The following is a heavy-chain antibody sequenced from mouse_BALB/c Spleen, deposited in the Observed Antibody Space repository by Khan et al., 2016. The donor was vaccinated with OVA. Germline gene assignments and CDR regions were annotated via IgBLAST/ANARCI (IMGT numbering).Heavy chain of an antibody. D-gene: IGHD1-1*01. J-gene: IGHJ2*01. CDR3: TRIYRSDFDY. V-gene: IGHV1-20*02. CDR1: GYSFTGYF. Sequence: VQLQQSGPELVKPGASVKISYKASGYSFTGYFMNWVMQSHGKSLEWIGRINPHIGETLYNQKFKDKATLTVDESSSTAHMELRSLASEDSAVYYCTRIYRSDFDYWGQGTTLTVSS. CDR2: INPHIGET.